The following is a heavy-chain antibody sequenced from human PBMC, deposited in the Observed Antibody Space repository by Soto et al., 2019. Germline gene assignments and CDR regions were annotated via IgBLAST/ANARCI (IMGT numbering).Heavy chain of an antibody. CDR2: ISSSGSTI. Sequence: GGSLRLSCAASGFTFSSYEMNWVRQAPGKGLEWVSYISSSGSTIYYADSVKGRFTISRDNAKNSLYLQMNSLRAEDTAVYYCAGEGLRYFDWLGPDYYYGMDVWGQGTTVTVSS. V-gene: IGHV3-48*03. CDR3: AGEGLRYFDWLGPDYYYGMDV. J-gene: IGHJ6*02. D-gene: IGHD3-9*01. CDR1: GFTFSSYE.